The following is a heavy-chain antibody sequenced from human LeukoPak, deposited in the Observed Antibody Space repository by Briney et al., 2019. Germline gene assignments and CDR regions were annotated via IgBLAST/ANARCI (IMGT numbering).Heavy chain of an antibody. V-gene: IGHV3-33*01. CDR2: IWYDGSYK. Sequence: GRSLRLSCAASGFTFSSYAMHWVRQAPGKGLEWVTVIWYDGSYKHYADSVKGRFTISRDNSKNTLYLQMDSLRAEDTAVYYCARAFGASSGYSVDYWGQGTLVTVSS. D-gene: IGHD3-22*01. J-gene: IGHJ4*02. CDR1: GFTFSSYA. CDR3: ARAFGASSGYSVDY.